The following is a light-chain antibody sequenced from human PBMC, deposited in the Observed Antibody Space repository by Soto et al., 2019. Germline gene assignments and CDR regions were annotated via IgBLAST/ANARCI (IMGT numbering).Light chain of an antibody. J-gene: IGKJ1*01. CDR3: QQYNSYPLP. CDR2: AAS. CDR1: QSISSW. Sequence: DIQMTQSPSTLSASVGDRVTITCRASQSISSWLAWYQQKPGKAPRLLIYAASSLKSGVPSRFSGSGSGTEFTLTISSLQPDDFATDYCQQYNSYPLPFGQGTKVEIK. V-gene: IGKV1-5*01.